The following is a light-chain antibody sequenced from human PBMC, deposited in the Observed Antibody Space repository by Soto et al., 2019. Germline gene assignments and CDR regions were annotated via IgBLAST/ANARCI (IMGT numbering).Light chain of an antibody. CDR2: EVS. V-gene: IGLV2-8*01. Sequence: QSALTQPPSACGSPEQSVTISCTGTSSDVGVYNYVSWYQQHPGKAPKLLIYEVSKRPSGVPDRFSGSKSGNTASLTVSGLQAEDEADFYCSSYAGSNNVVFGGGTKVTVL. CDR1: SSDVGVYNY. J-gene: IGLJ2*01. CDR3: SSYAGSNNVV.